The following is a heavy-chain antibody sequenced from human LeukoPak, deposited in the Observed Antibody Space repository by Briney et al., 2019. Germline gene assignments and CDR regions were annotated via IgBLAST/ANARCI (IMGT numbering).Heavy chain of an antibody. J-gene: IGHJ4*02. V-gene: IGHV3-74*01. CDR1: GFTFRSYW. CDR3: ARAPYFDFWSGYHPDY. D-gene: IGHD3-3*01. CDR2: INSDGSTT. Sequence: PGGSLRLSCAASGFTFRSYWMHWVRHAPGKGLVWVSRINSDGSTTNYADSVKGRFTISRDNAKNTLYLQMNSLRAEDTAVYYCARAPYFDFWSGYHPDYWGQGTLVTVSS.